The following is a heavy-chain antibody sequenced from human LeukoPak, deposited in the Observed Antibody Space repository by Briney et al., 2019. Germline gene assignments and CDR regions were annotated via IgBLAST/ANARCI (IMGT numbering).Heavy chain of an antibody. J-gene: IGHJ5*02. CDR3: AKDGHWPSVS. CDR1: GWTFS. V-gene: IGHV3-30*02. Sequence: GGALRLSCVGSGWTFSEQWGRQVAGTGLGWVIFIRHDGTHQHYAASVRGRFTISRANSNNTVYLQMTSLRPEDTALYYCAKDGHWPSVSWGQGTLVTVSS. CDR2: IRHDGTHQ. D-gene: IGHD1-1*01.